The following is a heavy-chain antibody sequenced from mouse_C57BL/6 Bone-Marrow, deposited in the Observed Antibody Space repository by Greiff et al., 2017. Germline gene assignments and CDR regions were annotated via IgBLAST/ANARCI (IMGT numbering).Heavy chain of an antibody. D-gene: IGHD2-4*01. CDR2: IYPYNGVS. J-gene: IGHJ4*01. CDR3: ARRMIYYDYYYYAMDY. V-gene: IGHV1-31*01. CDR1: GYSFTGYY. Sequence: VQLQQSGPELVKPGASVKISCKASGYSFTGYYMHWVKQSHGNILDWIGYIYPYNGVSSYNQKFKGKATLTVDKSSSTAYMELRSLTSEDSAVYYGARRMIYYDYYYYAMDYWGQGTSVTVSS.